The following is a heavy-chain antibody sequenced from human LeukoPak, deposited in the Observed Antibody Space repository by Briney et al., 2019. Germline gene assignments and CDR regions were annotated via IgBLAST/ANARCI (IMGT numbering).Heavy chain of an antibody. V-gene: IGHV1-2*02. CDR3: ARDRGGATTRYYYYYMDV. CDR2: INPNSGGT. Sequence: ASVKVSCKASGYTFTGYYMHWVRQAPGQGLEWMGWINPNSGGTNYAQKFQGRVTMTRDTSISTAYMELSRLRSEDTAVYYCARDRGGATTRYYYYYMDVWGKGTTVTISS. J-gene: IGHJ6*03. CDR1: GYTFTGYY. D-gene: IGHD1-26*01.